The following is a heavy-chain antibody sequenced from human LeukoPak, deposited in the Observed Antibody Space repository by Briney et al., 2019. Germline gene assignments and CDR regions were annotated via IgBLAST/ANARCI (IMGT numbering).Heavy chain of an antibody. V-gene: IGHV1-2*06. Sequence: GASVKVSCKASGYTFTGYYMHWVRQAPGQGLEWMGRINPNSGGTNYAQKFQGRVTMTRDTSISTAYMELSRLRSDDTAVYYCASGITIFGVVAWRWFDPWGQGTLVTVSS. CDR1: GYTFTGYY. D-gene: IGHD3-3*01. CDR3: ASGITIFGVVAWRWFDP. J-gene: IGHJ5*02. CDR2: INPNSGGT.